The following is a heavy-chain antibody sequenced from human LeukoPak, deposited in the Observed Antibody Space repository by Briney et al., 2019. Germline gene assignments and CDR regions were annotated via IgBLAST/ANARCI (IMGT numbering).Heavy chain of an antibody. CDR1: GGSFSGYY. Sequence: PSETLSLTCAVYGGSFSGYYWSWIRQPPGKGLEWIVEINHSGSTDYNPSLKSRVTISVDTSKNQFSLKLSSVTAADTAVYYCARGTTIHYDFWSGYYEYYYYMDVWGKGTTVTVSS. CDR3: ARGTTIHYDFWSGYYEYYYYMDV. V-gene: IGHV4-34*01. D-gene: IGHD3-3*01. J-gene: IGHJ6*03. CDR2: INHSGST.